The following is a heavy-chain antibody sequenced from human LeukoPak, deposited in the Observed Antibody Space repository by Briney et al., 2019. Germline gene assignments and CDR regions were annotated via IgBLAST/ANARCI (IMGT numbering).Heavy chain of an antibody. Sequence: GGSLRLSCAASGFPFSSHAMSWVRQPPGKGLEWVAAISNGKTYYAASVRGRFAISRDDSTNTVSLHMNSLRDEDTALYHCVREAGYCAPVCVKTNWFDPWGQGTLVTVSS. CDR3: VREAGYCAPVCVKTNWFDP. D-gene: IGHD2-15*01. CDR1: GFPFSSHA. V-gene: IGHV3-23*01. J-gene: IGHJ5*02. CDR2: ISNGKT.